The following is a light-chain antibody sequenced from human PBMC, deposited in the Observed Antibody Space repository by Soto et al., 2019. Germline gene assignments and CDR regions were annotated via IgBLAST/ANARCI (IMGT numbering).Light chain of an antibody. CDR2: GAS. Sequence: EIVMTQSPATLSVSPGERATLSCRASQSDSSNLAWYQQRPGQAARLLIYGASTRATGIPARFSGSGSGTEFTLTISSRQSEDFAVYYCQQYNNWPPYTFGQGTKLEIK. V-gene: IGKV3-15*01. CDR1: QSDSSN. CDR3: QQYNNWPPYT. J-gene: IGKJ2*01.